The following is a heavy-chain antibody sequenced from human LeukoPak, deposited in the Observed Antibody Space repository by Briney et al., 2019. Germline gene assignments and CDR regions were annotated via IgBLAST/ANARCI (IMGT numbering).Heavy chain of an antibody. CDR1: GGSISSGSYY. CDR3: ARPAPRSGSYYSYFDY. CDR2: FYYSGST. D-gene: IGHD3-10*01. V-gene: IGHV4-39*01. Sequence: SETLSLTCTVSGGSISSGSYYWGWIRQPPGKGLEWIGSFYYSGSTYYNPSLKSRVTISVDTSKNQFSLKLNSVTAADTAVYYCARPAPRSGSYYSYFDYWGQGTLVTVSS. J-gene: IGHJ4*02.